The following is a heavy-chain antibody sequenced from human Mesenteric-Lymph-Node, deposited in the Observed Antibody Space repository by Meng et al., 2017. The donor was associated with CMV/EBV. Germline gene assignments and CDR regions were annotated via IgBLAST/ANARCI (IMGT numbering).Heavy chain of an antibody. CDR1: GEFFSSYY. Sequence: GSLRLSCAVYGEFFSSYYWSWIRQPPGKGLEWIGYIYDSGSTNYNPSLKSRVTISVDTSKNQFSLKLSSVTAADTALYYCASLSSWFDPWGQGTLVTVSS. V-gene: IGHV4-59*01. CDR3: ASLSSWFDP. CDR2: IYDSGST. D-gene: IGHD2-2*01. J-gene: IGHJ5*02.